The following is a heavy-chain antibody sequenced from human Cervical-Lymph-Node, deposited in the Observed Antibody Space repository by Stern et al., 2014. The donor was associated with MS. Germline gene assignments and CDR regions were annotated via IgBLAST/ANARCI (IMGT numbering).Heavy chain of an antibody. D-gene: IGHD3-22*01. CDR3: ARDQKNYDTVGFDY. J-gene: IGHJ4*02. CDR2: IKPSGGSA. CDR1: GYTFTNNY. V-gene: IGHV1-46*03. Sequence: VQLVESGAEVKKPGASVRGSCKASGYTFTNNYMHWVRQAPGQGLEWMGIIKPSGGSASYAQKFQGRVTMTRDTSTGTVYMELSSLRSEDTAVYYCARDQKNYDTVGFDYWGQGTLVTVSS.